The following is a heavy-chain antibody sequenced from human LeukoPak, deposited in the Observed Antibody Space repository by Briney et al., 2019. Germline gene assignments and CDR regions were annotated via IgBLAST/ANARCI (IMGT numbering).Heavy chain of an antibody. CDR3: ARGPCTSHCCSHDAFDI. CDR2: ISAYNGNT. D-gene: IGHD2-21*02. Sequence: GASVKVSCKASGYTFTSYGISWVRQAPGQGLEWMGWISAYNGNTNYAQKLQGRVTMTTDTSTSTAYMELRSLRSDDTAVYYCARGPCTSHCCSHDAFDIWGQGTMVTVSS. J-gene: IGHJ3*02. V-gene: IGHV1-18*01. CDR1: GYTFTSYG.